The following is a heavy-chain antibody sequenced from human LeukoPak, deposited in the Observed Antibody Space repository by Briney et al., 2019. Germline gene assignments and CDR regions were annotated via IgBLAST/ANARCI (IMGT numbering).Heavy chain of an antibody. V-gene: IGHV4-38-2*02. CDR3: ASTTILGAFDI. CDR2: IYHSGST. D-gene: IGHD3-3*01. J-gene: IGHJ3*02. Sequence: SETLSLTCTVSGYSISSGYYWGWIRQPPGKGLEWIGSIYHSGSTYYNPSLKSRVTISVDTSKNQFSLKLSSVTAADTAVYYCASTTILGAFDIWGQGTMVTVSS. CDR1: GYSISSGYY.